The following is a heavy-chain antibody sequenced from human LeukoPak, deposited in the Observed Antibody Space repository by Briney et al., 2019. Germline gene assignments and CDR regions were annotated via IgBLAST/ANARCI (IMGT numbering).Heavy chain of an antibody. J-gene: IGHJ5*02. D-gene: IGHD4-11*01. Sequence: ASVNVSCKASGYTFTSYGISWVRQAPGQGLEWMGWISAYNGNTNYAQRLQGRVTMTTDTSTSTAYMELRSLRSDDTAVYYCAREQYQGWFDPWGQGTLVTVSS. V-gene: IGHV1-18*01. CDR3: AREQYQGWFDP. CDR1: GYTFTSYG. CDR2: ISAYNGNT.